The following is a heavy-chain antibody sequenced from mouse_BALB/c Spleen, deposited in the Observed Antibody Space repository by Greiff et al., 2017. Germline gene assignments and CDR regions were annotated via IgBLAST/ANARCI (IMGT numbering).Heavy chain of an antibody. CDR2: ISSGSSTI. CDR1: GFTFSSFG. J-gene: IGHJ4*01. CDR3: ARRRRYRYPLYYAMDY. D-gene: IGHD2-14*01. V-gene: IGHV5-17*02. Sequence: EVQVVESGGGLVQPGGSRKLSCAASGFTFSSFGMHWVRQAPEKGLEWVAYISSGSSTIYYADTVKGRFTISRDNPKNTLFLQMTSLRSEDTAMYYCARRRRYRYPLYYAMDYWGQGTSVTVSS.